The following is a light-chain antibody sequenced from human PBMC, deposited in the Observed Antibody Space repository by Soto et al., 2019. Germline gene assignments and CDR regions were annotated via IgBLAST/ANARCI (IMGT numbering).Light chain of an antibody. CDR1: QSISSW. CDR2: KAS. J-gene: IGKJ1*01. Sequence: DIQMTQSPSTLSASVGDRVTITCRASQSISSWLAWYQQKPGKAPKLLIYKASSLESGVPSRFSGSGSGTEFTLTSSSLQPDDFATYYCQQYNSYSTWTVGQGTKVDIK. V-gene: IGKV1-5*03. CDR3: QQYNSYSTWT.